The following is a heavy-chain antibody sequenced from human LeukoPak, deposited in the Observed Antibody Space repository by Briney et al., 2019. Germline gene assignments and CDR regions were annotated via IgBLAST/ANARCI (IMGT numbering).Heavy chain of an antibody. Sequence: SETLSLTCTVSGGSISSGGYYWCWIRQHPGKGLEWIGYIYYSGSTYYNPSLKSRVTISVDTSKNQFSLKLSSVTAADTAVYYCARMDCGGDCYQSQLDAFDIWGQGTMVTVSS. J-gene: IGHJ3*02. CDR2: IYYSGST. D-gene: IGHD2-21*02. V-gene: IGHV4-31*03. CDR1: GGSISSGGYY. CDR3: ARMDCGGDCYQSQLDAFDI.